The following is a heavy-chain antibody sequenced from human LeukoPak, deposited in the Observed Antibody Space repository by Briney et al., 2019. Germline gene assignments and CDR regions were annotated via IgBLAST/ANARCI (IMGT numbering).Heavy chain of an antibody. J-gene: IGHJ4*02. D-gene: IGHD1-26*01. CDR3: TTDAGYEWELLEGC. CDR2: IKSKTDGGTT. Sequence: GGSLRLSCAASGFTFSNAWMSWVRQAPGKGLEWVDRIKSKTDGGTTDYAAPVKGRFTISRDDSKNTLYLQMNSLKTEDTAVYYCTTDAGYEWELLEGCWGQGTLVTASS. V-gene: IGHV3-15*01. CDR1: GFTFSNAW.